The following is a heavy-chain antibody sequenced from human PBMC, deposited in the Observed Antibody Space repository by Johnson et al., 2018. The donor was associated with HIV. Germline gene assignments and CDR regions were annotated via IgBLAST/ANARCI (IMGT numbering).Heavy chain of an antibody. Sequence: QVQLVESGGGVVQPGRSLRLSCAASGFTFSTYGMHWVRQAPGKGLEWVAVISYDGSNKYYADSVKGRFTISRDNSKNTLYLQMNSLRAEDTAVYYCAKDLGPYGSGSYTTPNDAFDIWGQGTMVTVSS. J-gene: IGHJ3*02. CDR1: GFTFSTYG. CDR3: AKDLGPYGSGSYTTPNDAFDI. CDR2: ISYDGSNK. D-gene: IGHD1-26*01. V-gene: IGHV3-30*18.